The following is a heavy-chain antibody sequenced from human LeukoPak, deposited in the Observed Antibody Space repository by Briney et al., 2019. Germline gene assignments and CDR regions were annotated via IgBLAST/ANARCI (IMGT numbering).Heavy chain of an antibody. J-gene: IGHJ6*03. CDR1: GYTFTSYG. CDR3: TRDRLDYCSSTSCYPYYYNYMDV. D-gene: IGHD2-2*01. CDR2: ISAYNGNT. Sequence: GASVTVSCKASGYTFTSYGISWVRQAPGQGLEWMGWISAYNGNTNYARKLQGRVTVTTDTSTSTAYMELRSLTSGDTAVYYCTRDRLDYCSSTSCYPYYYNYMDVWGKGNTVTVSS. V-gene: IGHV1-18*01.